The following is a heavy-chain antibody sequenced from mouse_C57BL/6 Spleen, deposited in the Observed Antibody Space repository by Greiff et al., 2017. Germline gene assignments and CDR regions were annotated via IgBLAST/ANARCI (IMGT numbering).Heavy chain of an antibody. D-gene: IGHD2-3*01. Sequence: EVQRVESGGGLVKPGGSLKLSCAASGFTFSDYGMHWVRQAPEKGLEWVAYISSGSSTIYYADTVKGRFTISRDNAENTLVLQMTSLRSEDTAMYYFARGGWLLCFDYWGQGTTLTVSS. V-gene: IGHV5-17*01. J-gene: IGHJ2*01. CDR3: ARGGWLLCFDY. CDR1: GFTFSDYG. CDR2: ISSGSSTI.